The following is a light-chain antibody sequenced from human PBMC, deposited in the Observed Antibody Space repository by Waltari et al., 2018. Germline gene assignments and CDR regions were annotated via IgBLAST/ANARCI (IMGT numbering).Light chain of an antibody. Sequence: QSPLTQPASVSDSPGQSNTISCSGTDSDVATSDFASWYQQYPGNDPHLLIYEPHNRPSGTSMCVYASKSGNTASLTISGLQAEDEADYYCSTYTTSSAAGVFGTGTRVTVL. CDR3: STYTTSSAAGV. J-gene: IGLJ1*01. CDR1: DSDVATSDF. CDR2: EPH. V-gene: IGLV2-14*01.